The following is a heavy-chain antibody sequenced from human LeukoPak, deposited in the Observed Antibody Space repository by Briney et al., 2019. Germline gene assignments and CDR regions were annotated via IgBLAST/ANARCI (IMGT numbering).Heavy chain of an antibody. CDR1: GFTFSNYW. Sequence: GGSLRLSCAASGFTFSNYWMGWVRQAPGKGLEWVANIKQDGSEKRYVDPVKGRFTISRDNAKNSLYLQMNSLSAEDTAVYYCARVISGSSMDVWGKGTTVTVSS. CDR2: IKQDGSEK. V-gene: IGHV3-7*01. D-gene: IGHD6-25*01. J-gene: IGHJ6*03. CDR3: ARVISGSSMDV.